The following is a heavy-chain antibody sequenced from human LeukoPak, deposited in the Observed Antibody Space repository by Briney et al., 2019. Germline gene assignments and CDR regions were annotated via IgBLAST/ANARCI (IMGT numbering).Heavy chain of an antibody. CDR1: GFTFSDYY. Sequence: PGGPVRLSCAASGFTFSDYYMSWIPQAPGKGLEGVSYISSSSSYTNYADSVKGRFTISRDNAKNSLYLQMNSLRAEDTAVYYCARGTYCSGGSCYFDYWGQGTLVTVSS. D-gene: IGHD2-15*01. J-gene: IGHJ4*02. V-gene: IGHV3-11*06. CDR3: ARGTYCSGGSCYFDY. CDR2: ISSSSSYT.